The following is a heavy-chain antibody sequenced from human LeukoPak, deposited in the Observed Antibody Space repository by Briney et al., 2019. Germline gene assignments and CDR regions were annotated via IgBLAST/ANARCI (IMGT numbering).Heavy chain of an antibody. CDR3: ARGYCSSTSCYRGAY. V-gene: IGHV4-39*07. J-gene: IGHJ4*02. D-gene: IGHD2-2*02. Sequence: SETLSLTCTVSGGSISSSSYHWGWIRQPPGKGLEWIGSIYYSGSTYYSPSLKSRVTISVDTSKNQFSLKLSSVTAADTAVYYCARGYCSSTSCYRGAYWGQGTLVTVSS. CDR1: GGSISSSSYH. CDR2: IYYSGST.